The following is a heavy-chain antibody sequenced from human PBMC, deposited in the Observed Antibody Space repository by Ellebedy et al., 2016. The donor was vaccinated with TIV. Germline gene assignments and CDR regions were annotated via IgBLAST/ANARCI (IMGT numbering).Heavy chain of an antibody. V-gene: IGHV1-46*01. CDR2: INPSGGST. CDR1: GYTFTSYY. Sequence: AASVKVSCKASGYTFTSYYMHWVRQAPGQGLEWMGIINPSGGSTSYAQKFQGRVTMTEDTSTDTAYMELSSLRSEDKAVYYCATVGPYFDYFDYWGQGTLVTVSS. D-gene: IGHD3-9*01. J-gene: IGHJ4*02. CDR3: ATVGPYFDYFDY.